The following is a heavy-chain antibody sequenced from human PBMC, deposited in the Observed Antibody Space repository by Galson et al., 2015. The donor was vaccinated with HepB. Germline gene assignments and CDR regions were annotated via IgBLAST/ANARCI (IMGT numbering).Heavy chain of an antibody. D-gene: IGHD3-9*01. Sequence: SLRLSCAASGFTFSSYGMHWVRQAPGKGLEWVAVIWYDGSNKYYADSVKGRFTISRDNSKNTLYLQMNSLRAEDTAVYYCARDSHPYYDILTGYYHPVYYFDYWGQGTLVTVSS. CDR3: ARDSHPYYDILTGYYHPVYYFDY. CDR2: IWYDGSNK. CDR1: GFTFSSYG. V-gene: IGHV3-33*08. J-gene: IGHJ4*02.